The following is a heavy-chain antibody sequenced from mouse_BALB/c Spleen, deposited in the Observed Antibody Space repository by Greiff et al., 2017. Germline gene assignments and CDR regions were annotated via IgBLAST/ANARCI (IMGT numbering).Heavy chain of an antibody. Sequence: LQQPGSELVRPGASVKLSCKASGYTFTSYWMHWVKQRPGQGLEWIGNIYPGSGSTNYDEKFKSKATLTVDTSSSTAYMQLSSLTSEDSAVYYCTRGMITAFAYWGQGTLVTVSA. CDR3: TRGMITAFAY. D-gene: IGHD2-4*01. CDR1: GYTFTSYW. CDR2: IYPGSGST. J-gene: IGHJ3*01. V-gene: IGHV1S22*01.